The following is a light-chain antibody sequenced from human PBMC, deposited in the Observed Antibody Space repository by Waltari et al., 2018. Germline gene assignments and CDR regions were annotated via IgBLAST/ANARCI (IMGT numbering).Light chain of an antibody. CDR2: EVS. CDR3: SSYTGSNTRFV. V-gene: IGLV2-14*03. Sequence: QSALTQPASVSVSPGQSIPLSCTGTSSDVGGSNYVSWYQQHPGKAPILVIYEVSNRPSGVSNRFSGSKSGNTASLTISRLQAEDEADYYCSSYTGSNTRFVFGTGTKVTVL. CDR1: SSDVGGSNY. J-gene: IGLJ1*01.